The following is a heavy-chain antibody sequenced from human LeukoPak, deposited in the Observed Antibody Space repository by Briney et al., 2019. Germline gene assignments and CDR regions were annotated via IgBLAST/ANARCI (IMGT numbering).Heavy chain of an antibody. J-gene: IGHJ5*02. D-gene: IGHD2-2*01. CDR2: ISYSGRT. Sequence: SETLSLTCTVSGGSISSYYWRWIRQPPGKGLEWIGYISYSGRTNYNPSLKSRVTISVDTSKNQFSLQLSSVTAADTAVYYCARELGYCSSTSCLGNWFDPWGQGTLVTVSS. CDR1: GGSISSYY. V-gene: IGHV4-59*01. CDR3: ARELGYCSSTSCLGNWFDP.